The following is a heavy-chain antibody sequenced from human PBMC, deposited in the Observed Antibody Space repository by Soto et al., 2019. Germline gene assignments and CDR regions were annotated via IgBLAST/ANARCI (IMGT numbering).Heavy chain of an antibody. Sequence: QVQLVQSGAEVKKPGSSVKVSCKASGGTFSSYTISWVRQAPGQGIEWMGRIIPILGIANYAQKFQGRVMITADKSTRPAYMELSSLRSEDTAVYYCAIKAGCSSTSCFGGGDYWGQGTLVTVSS. D-gene: IGHD2-2*01. CDR1: GGTFSSYT. CDR2: IIPILGIA. CDR3: AIKAGCSSTSCFGGGDY. J-gene: IGHJ4*02. V-gene: IGHV1-69*02.